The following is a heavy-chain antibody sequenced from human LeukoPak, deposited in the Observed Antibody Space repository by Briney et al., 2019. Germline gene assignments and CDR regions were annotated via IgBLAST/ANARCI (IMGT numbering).Heavy chain of an antibody. Sequence: TGGSLRLSCAAPGFTFSSYWMSWVRQAPGKGLESVANMNQDGSAKFYVDSVKGRFTISRDNARNSLYLQMNSLRAEDTAVYFCARDVSGSYQTSWGQGTLVTVSS. J-gene: IGHJ5*02. CDR2: MNQDGSAK. V-gene: IGHV3-7*04. CDR3: ARDVSGSYQTS. CDR1: GFTFSSYW. D-gene: IGHD1-26*01.